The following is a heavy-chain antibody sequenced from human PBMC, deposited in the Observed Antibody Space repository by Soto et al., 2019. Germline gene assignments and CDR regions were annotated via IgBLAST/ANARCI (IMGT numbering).Heavy chain of an antibody. CDR3: ARKVAAAAMYYYYGMDV. Sequence: QITLKESGPTLVKPTQTLTLTCTFSGFSLSTSGVGVGWIRQPPGKALEWLALIYWDDDKRYSPSLKSRLTITKDTSKNPVVLTMTNMDPVDTATYYCARKVAAAAMYYYYGMDVWGQGTTVTVSS. CDR2: IYWDDDK. D-gene: IGHD6-13*01. CDR1: GFSLSTSGVG. V-gene: IGHV2-5*02. J-gene: IGHJ6*02.